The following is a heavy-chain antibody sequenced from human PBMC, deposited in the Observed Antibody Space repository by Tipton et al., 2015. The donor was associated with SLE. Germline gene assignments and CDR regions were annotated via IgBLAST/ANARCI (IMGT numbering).Heavy chain of an antibody. Sequence: TLSLTCAVYGGSFSGYYWSWIRQPPGKGLEWIGEINHSGSTNYNPSLKSRVTISVDTSKNQFSLKLSSVTAADTAVYYCARGLVGIEYWGQGTLATVSS. CDR2: INHSGST. CDR1: GGSFSGYY. CDR3: ARGLVGIEY. V-gene: IGHV4-34*01. J-gene: IGHJ4*02. D-gene: IGHD3-9*01.